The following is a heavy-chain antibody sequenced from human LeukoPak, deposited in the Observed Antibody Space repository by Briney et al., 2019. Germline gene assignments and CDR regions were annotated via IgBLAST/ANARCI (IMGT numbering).Heavy chain of an antibody. CDR1: GFTFSSYA. CDR3: AKDLWGSGSYYRNWFDP. J-gene: IGHJ5*02. V-gene: IGHV3-23*01. CDR2: ISGSGGST. Sequence: PGGSLRLSCAASGFTFSSYAMSWVRQAPGKGLEWVSAISGSGGSTYYADSVKGRFTISRDNFKNTLYLQMNSLRAEDTAVYYCAKDLWGSGSYYRNWFDPWGQGTLDTVSS. D-gene: IGHD3-10*01.